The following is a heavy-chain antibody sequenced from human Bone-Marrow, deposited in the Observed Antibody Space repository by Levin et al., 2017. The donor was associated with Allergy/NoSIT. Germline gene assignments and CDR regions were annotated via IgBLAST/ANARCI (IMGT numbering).Heavy chain of an antibody. CDR3: ARGTAVAGNSAFDY. CDR1: GGTFSSYP. CDR2: IIPILGIA. V-gene: IGHV1-69*04. J-gene: IGHJ4*02. Sequence: ASVKVSCKASGGTFSSYPISWVRQAPGQGLEWMGRIIPILGIANYAQKFQGRVTITADKSTSTAYMELSSLRSEDTAVYYCARGTAVAGNSAFDYWGQGTLVTVSS. D-gene: IGHD6-19*01.